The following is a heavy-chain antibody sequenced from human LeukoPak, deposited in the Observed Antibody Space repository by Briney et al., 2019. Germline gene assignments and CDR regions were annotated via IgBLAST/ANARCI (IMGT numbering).Heavy chain of an antibody. CDR1: AFTFTSSA. CDR3: AAGPRYDSSGYIPSYYYYGMDV. V-gene: IGHV1-58*02. CDR2: IVVGSGNT. J-gene: IGHJ6*02. D-gene: IGHD3-22*01. Sequence: SVKVSCKASAFTFTSSAMQWVRQARGQRLEWIGWIVVGSGNTNYAQKFQERVTITRDMSTSTAYMELSSLRSEDTAVYYCAAGPRYDSSGYIPSYYYYGMDVWGQGTTVTVSS.